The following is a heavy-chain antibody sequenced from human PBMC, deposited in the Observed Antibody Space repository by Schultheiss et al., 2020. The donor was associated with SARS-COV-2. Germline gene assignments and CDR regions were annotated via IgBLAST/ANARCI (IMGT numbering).Heavy chain of an antibody. Sequence: SETLSLTCAVSGGSISSGDYYWSWIRQPPGKGLEWIGYIYYSGSTYYNPSLKSRVTISVDTSKNQFSLKLSSVTAADTAVYYCAREGDYGDYVWFDPWGQGTLVTVSS. CDR3: AREGDYGDYVWFDP. CDR2: IYYSGST. D-gene: IGHD4-17*01. J-gene: IGHJ5*02. V-gene: IGHV4-30-4*01. CDR1: GGSISSGDYY.